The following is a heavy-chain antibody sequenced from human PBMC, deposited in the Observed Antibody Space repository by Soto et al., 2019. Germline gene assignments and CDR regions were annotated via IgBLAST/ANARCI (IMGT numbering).Heavy chain of an antibody. J-gene: IGHJ4*02. CDR3: TRGPRPISTGTGAY. CDR2: IYNDGTYS. Sequence: GSLRLSCAASLFIWNMYWMHWVRQTPGKGLVWISRIYNDGTYSDYADSVRGRFTISRDNVNDTLYLQMNNLRAEDSGLYYCTRGPRPISTGTGAYWGQGTQVTVSS. CDR1: LFIWNMYW. D-gene: IGHD3-10*01. V-gene: IGHV3-74*01.